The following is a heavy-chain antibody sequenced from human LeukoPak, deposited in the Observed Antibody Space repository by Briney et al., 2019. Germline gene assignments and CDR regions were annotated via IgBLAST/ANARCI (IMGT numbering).Heavy chain of an antibody. J-gene: IGHJ6*04. CDR1: GFSLSSYA. CDR3: AELGITMIGGV. V-gene: IGHV3-23*01. Sequence: GGSLRLSCTVSGFSLSSYAMSWVRRAPGKGLEWVSATSSSDAGKYYADSVRGRFTISRDNAKNSLYLQMNSLRAEDTAVYYCAELGITMIGGVWGKGTTVTISS. CDR2: TSSSDAGK. D-gene: IGHD3-10*02.